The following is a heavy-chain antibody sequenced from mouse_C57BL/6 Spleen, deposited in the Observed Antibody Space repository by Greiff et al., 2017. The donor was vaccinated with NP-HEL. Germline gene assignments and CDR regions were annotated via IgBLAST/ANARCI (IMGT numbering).Heavy chain of an antibody. V-gene: IGHV1-15*01. Sequence: QVHVKQSGAELVRPGDSVTLSCKASGYTFTDYEMHWVKQTPVHGLEWIGAIDPETGGTAYNQKFKGTAILTADKSSSTAYMELRSLTSEDSAVYYCTRLTVVATFDYWGQGTTLTVSS. J-gene: IGHJ2*01. CDR1: GYTFTDYE. CDR3: TRLTVVATFDY. D-gene: IGHD1-1*01. CDR2: IDPETGGT.